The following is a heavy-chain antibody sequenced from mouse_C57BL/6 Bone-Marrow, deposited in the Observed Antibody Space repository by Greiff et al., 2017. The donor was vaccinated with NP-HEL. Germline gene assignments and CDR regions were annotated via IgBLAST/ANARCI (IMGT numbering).Heavy chain of an antibody. Sequence: QVHVKQSGAELVRPGASVKMSCKASGYTFTSYTMHWVKQRPGQGLEWIGYINPSSGYTKYNQKFKDKATLTEDKSSSTAYMQLSSLTSEDSAVYYCARFHYGSSLYYFDYWGQGTTLTVSS. CDR2: INPSSGYT. V-gene: IGHV1-4*01. D-gene: IGHD1-1*01. CDR3: ARFHYGSSLYYFDY. J-gene: IGHJ2*01. CDR1: GYTFTSYT.